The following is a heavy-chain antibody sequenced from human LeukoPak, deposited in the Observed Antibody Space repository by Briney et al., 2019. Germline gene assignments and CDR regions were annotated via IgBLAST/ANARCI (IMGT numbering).Heavy chain of an antibody. CDR2: IYYSGST. CDR1: GGSISSYY. D-gene: IGHD6-13*01. J-gene: IGHJ3*02. Sequence: SETLSLTCTVSGGSISSYYWSWIRQPPGKGLEWIGYIYYSGSTNYNPSLKSRVTISLDTSKNQFSLKLSSVTAADTAVYYCARDLARIAAASLDDAFDIWGQGTMVTVSS. V-gene: IGHV4-59*12. CDR3: ARDLARIAAASLDDAFDI.